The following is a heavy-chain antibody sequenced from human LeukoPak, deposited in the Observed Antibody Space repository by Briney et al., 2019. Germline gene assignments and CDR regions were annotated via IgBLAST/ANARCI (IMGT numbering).Heavy chain of an antibody. CDR3: ARVGVSYSSGWYPDWFDP. D-gene: IGHD6-19*01. CDR2: IYSGGST. V-gene: IGHV3-66*01. CDR1: GFSFSSYS. J-gene: IGHJ5*02. Sequence: QAGGSLRLSCAASGFSFSSYSMNWVRQAPGKGLEWVSVIYSGGSTYYADSVKGRFTISRDNSKNTLYLQMNSLRAEDTAVYYCARVGVSYSSGWYPDWFDPWGQGTLVTVSS.